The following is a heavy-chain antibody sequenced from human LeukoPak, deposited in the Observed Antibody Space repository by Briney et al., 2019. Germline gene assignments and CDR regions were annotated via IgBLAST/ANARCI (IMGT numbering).Heavy chain of an antibody. J-gene: IGHJ5*02. CDR2: IYYSGST. CDR1: GGSISSSDHY. V-gene: IGHV4-39*07. CDR3: ARAYYYGSGIGLNWFDP. D-gene: IGHD3-10*01. Sequence: SETLSLTCTVSGGSISSSDHYWGWIRQPPGKGLEWIGSIYYSGSTYHNPSLKSRVTISVDTSKNQFSLKLSSVTAADTAVYYCARAYYYGSGIGLNWFDPWGQGTLVTVSS.